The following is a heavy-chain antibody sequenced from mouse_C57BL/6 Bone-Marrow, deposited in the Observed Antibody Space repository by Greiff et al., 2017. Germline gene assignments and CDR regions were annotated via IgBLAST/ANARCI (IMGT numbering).Heavy chain of an antibody. Sequence: VKLQESGAELMKPGASVKLSCKATGYTFTGYWIEWVKQRPGHGLEWIGELLTGSGSTNYNEKFQGKATFTADTSSNPAYLQLSSLPTEDSAFCYSSRDDDYDGGDYWGQGTTLTVSS. J-gene: IGHJ2*01. D-gene: IGHD2-4*01. CDR3: SRDDDYDGGDY. V-gene: IGHV1-9*01. CDR1: GYTFTGYW. CDR2: LLTGSGST.